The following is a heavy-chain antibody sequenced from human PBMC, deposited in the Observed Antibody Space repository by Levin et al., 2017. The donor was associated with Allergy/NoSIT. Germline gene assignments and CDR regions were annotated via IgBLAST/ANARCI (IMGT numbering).Heavy chain of an antibody. CDR3: TRGRYYSSSSGWFDP. CDR2: IGTAGNT. V-gene: IGHV3-13*01. CDR1: GFTFSSYD. Sequence: GESLKISCAASGFTFSSYDMHWVRQATGKGLEWVSAIGTAGNTYYPGSVKGRFTISRENAKNSLYLQMDSLRAGDTAVYYCTRGRYYSSSSGWFDPWGQGTLVTVSS. D-gene: IGHD6-6*01. J-gene: IGHJ5*02.